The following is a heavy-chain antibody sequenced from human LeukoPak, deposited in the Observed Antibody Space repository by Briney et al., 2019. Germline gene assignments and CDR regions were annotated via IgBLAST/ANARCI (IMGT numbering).Heavy chain of an antibody. Sequence: GGSLRFSCAASGFTFSCYSMNWVRQAPGKGLEWVSSISSSSSYIDYADSVKGRFTISRDNAKNSLYLQMNSLGAEDTAVYHCARDPDSGSYTWIDYWGQGTLVTVSS. V-gene: IGHV3-21*01. CDR1: GFTFSCYS. CDR3: ARDPDSGSYTWIDY. CDR2: ISSSSSYI. J-gene: IGHJ4*02. D-gene: IGHD1-26*01.